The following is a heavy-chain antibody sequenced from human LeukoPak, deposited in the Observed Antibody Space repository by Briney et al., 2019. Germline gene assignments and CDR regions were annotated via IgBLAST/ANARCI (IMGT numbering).Heavy chain of an antibody. Sequence: SETLSLTCTVSGGSISSYYWSWIRQPPGKGLESIGYIYYSNANYNPSLKSRVTISVDTSKNQFSLKLSSVTAADTAVYYCARLKYGDYGLYYFDYWGQGTLVTVSS. D-gene: IGHD4-17*01. CDR3: ARLKYGDYGLYYFDY. CDR2: IYYSNA. CDR1: GGSISSYY. J-gene: IGHJ4*02. V-gene: IGHV4-59*08.